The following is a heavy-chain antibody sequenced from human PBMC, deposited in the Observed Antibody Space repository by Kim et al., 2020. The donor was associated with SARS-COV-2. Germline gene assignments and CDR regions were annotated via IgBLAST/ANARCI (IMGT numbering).Heavy chain of an antibody. CDR3: AKVPQPKGQNYYFDY. J-gene: IGHJ4*02. CDR1: GFTFSSYA. D-gene: IGHD2-2*01. V-gene: IGHV3-33*06. Sequence: GGSLRLSCAASGFTFSSYAMHWVRQAPGKGLEWVAVIWYDGSNKYYADSVKGRFTISRDNSKNTLYLQMNSLRAEDTAVYYCAKVPQPKGQNYYFDYWGQGTLVTVSS. CDR2: IWYDGSNK.